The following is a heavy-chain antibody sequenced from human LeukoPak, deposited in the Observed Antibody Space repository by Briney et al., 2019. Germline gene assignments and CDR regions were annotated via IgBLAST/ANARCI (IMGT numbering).Heavy chain of an antibody. CDR2: INPSGGST. V-gene: IGHV1-46*01. CDR3: ARASLGENGANWFDP. Sequence: ASVSVSCKASGYTFTSYYMHWVRQAPGQGLEWMGIINPSGGSTSYAQKFQGRVTMTRDTSTSTVYMELSSLRSEDTAVYYCARASLGENGANWFDPWGQGTLVTVSS. J-gene: IGHJ5*02. D-gene: IGHD3-16*01. CDR1: GYTFTSYY.